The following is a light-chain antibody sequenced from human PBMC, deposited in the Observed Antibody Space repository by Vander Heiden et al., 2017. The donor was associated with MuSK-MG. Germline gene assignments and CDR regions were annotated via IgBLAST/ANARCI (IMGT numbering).Light chain of an antibody. CDR2: DVS. Sequence: QSTLSQSSSAAGFPGQSIPISRHGSSSDIGGYNYVSWYQHPPGQFPKLVIYDVSNRPSGVSPRFSGSKSDNTASLTISGLQAEDEADYYCSSYTTASARVFGGGTRLTVL. CDR3: SSYTTASARV. V-gene: IGLV2-14*03. J-gene: IGLJ3*02. CDR1: SSDIGGYNY.